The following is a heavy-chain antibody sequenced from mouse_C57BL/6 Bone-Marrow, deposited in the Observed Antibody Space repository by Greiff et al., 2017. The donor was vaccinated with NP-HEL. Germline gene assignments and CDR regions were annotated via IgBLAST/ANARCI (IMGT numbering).Heavy chain of an antibody. J-gene: IGHJ3*01. D-gene: IGHD1-1*02. CDR3: ALWSFAY. CDR1: GYTFTSYG. CDR2: IYPRSGNT. Sequence: QVHVKQSGAELARPGASVKLSCKASGYTFTSYGISWVKQRTGQGLEWIGEIYPRSGNTYYNEKFKGKATLTADKSSSTAYMELRSLTSEDSAVYFCALWSFAYWGQGTLVTVSA. V-gene: IGHV1-81*01.